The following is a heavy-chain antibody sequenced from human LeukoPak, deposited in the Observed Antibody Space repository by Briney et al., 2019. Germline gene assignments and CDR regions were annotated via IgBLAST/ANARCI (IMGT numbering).Heavy chain of an antibody. CDR2: INPNSGGT. CDR1: GYTFSSYG. D-gene: IGHD6-13*01. Sequence: ASVKVSCKGSGYTFSSYGITWVRQAPGQGLEWMGWINPNSGGTNYAQKFQGRVTMTRDTSISTAYMELSRLRSDDTAVYYCARHLYSSSWYWFDPWGQGTLVTVSS. J-gene: IGHJ5*02. CDR3: ARHLYSSSWYWFDP. V-gene: IGHV1-2*02.